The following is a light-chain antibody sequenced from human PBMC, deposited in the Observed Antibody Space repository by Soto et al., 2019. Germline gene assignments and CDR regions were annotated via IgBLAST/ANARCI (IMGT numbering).Light chain of an antibody. CDR3: QPRSGWPQP. CDR2: DAS. Sequence: EIVLTQSPATLSLSPGERATLSCRASQSVSSYLAWYQQKPGQTPRLLIYDASNRATGIPARFSGSGSGTDFDLTISSFEHEDFEVYYCQPRSGWPQPFGQGNQLEIK. J-gene: IGKJ2*01. CDR1: QSVSSY. V-gene: IGKV3-11*01.